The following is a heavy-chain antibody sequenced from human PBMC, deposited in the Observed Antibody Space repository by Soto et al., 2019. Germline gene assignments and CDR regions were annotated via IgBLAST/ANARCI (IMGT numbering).Heavy chain of an antibody. CDR3: ARDGVGHTTFFGYFDY. CDR2: IRYDGSTI. V-gene: IGHV3-33*01. J-gene: IGHJ4*02. Sequence: QVQLVESGGGVVQPGRSLRLSCAASGFTFSGLGMHWVRQAPGKGLEWVAVIRYDGSTIYYADAMKGRFTISRDNSKDTLYLQMNSMRADNTAVYYGARDGVGHTTFFGYFDYWGQGTLVTVSS. D-gene: IGHD3-10*02. CDR1: GFTFSGLG.